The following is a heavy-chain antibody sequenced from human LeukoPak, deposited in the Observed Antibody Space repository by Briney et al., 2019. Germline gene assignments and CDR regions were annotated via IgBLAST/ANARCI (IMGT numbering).Heavy chain of an antibody. Sequence: GGSLRLSCAASGFTFSSNAMHWVRQAPGKGLEWVSAISGSGGSTYYADSVKGRFAISRDNSKNTLYLQMNSLRAEDTAVYYCAKEVGATSDGLYFDYWGQGTLVTVSS. CDR3: AKEVGATSDGLYFDY. CDR2: ISGSGGST. V-gene: IGHV3-23*01. J-gene: IGHJ4*02. D-gene: IGHD1-26*01. CDR1: GFTFSSNA.